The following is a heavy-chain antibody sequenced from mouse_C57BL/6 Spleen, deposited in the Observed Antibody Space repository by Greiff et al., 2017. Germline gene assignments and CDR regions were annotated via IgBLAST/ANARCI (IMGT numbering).Heavy chain of an antibody. V-gene: IGHV5-17*01. CDR1: GFTFSDYG. J-gene: IGHJ1*03. D-gene: IGHD4-1*01. CDR3: ARPGLGTNFWYFDV. CDR2: ISSGSSTI. Sequence: EVKLVESGGGLVKPGGSLKLSCAASGFTFSDYGMHWVRQAPEKGLEWVAYISSGSSTIYYADTVKGRFTISRDNAKNTLFLHMTSLRSEVTAMFSCARPGLGTNFWYFDVWGTGTTVTVSS.